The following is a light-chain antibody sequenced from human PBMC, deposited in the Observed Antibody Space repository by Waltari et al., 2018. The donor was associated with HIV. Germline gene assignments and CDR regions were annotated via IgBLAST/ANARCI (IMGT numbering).Light chain of an antibody. CDR1: GSDLGSTT. CDR2: GSR. CDR3: AAWDDSLGGFV. Sequence: QSALTQSPSASAAPGRSLTISCAGTGSDLGSTTVFWFQQFPTSAPKLLIFGSRRRPSGVPDRFSAAKSGTSASLVIGGLRTEDEADYYCAAWDDSLGGFVVGTGTKVTVL. V-gene: IGLV1-47*01. J-gene: IGLJ1*01.